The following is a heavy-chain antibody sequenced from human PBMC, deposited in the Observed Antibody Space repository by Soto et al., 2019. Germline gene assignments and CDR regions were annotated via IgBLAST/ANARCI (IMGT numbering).Heavy chain of an antibody. CDR2: ISSSSSYI. CDR3: ARDAVDFWSGYYDY. Sequence: GGALRLSCAASGFTFSSYSMNWVRQAPGKGLEWVSSISSSSSYIYYADSVKGRFTVSRDNAKNSLYLQMNSLRAEDTAVYYCARDAVDFWSGYYDYWGQGTLVT. J-gene: IGHJ4*02. V-gene: IGHV3-21*01. D-gene: IGHD3-3*01. CDR1: GFTFSSYS.